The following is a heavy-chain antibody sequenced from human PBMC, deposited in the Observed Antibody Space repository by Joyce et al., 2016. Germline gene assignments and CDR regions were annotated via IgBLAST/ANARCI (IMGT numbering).Heavy chain of an antibody. Sequence: EVQLVESGGGLVKRGGYLRLSCAASGFSFSSYDMNWVRQATGKGLEWFSSISSSSSYIYYADSVKGRFTISRDNAKNSLFLQMNSLRAEDTAVYYCASAAVRGVMVGWFDPWGQGTLVTVSS. D-gene: IGHD3-10*01. J-gene: IGHJ5*02. CDR1: GFSFSSYD. CDR3: ASAAVRGVMVGWFDP. V-gene: IGHV3-21*06. CDR2: ISSSSSYI.